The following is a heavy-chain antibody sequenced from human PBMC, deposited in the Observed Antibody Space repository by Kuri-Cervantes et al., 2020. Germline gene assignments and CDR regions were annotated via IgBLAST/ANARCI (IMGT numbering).Heavy chain of an antibody. CDR3: ARAISGYSYYYYYMDV. CDR1: GYTFTSYD. CDR2: MNPNSGNT. Sequence: ASVKVSCKASGYTFTSYDINWVRQATGQGLEWMGWMNPNSGNTGYAQKFQGRVTMTRNTSISTAYMELSSLRSEDTAVYYCARAISGYSYYYYYMDVWGKGTTVTVSS. D-gene: IGHD5-12*01. V-gene: IGHV1-8*01. J-gene: IGHJ6*03.